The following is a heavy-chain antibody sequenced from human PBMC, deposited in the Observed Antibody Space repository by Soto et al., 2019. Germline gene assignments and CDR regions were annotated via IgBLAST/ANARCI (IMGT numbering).Heavy chain of an antibody. CDR3: ARVSTGSPGYFDY. Sequence: PSETLSLTCTVSGGSISSYYWSWIRQPPGKGLEWIGYIYYSGSTNYNPSLKSRVTISVDTSKNQFSLKLSSVTAADTAVYYCARVSTGSPGYFDYWGQGTLVTVSS. CDR2: IYYSGST. CDR1: GGSISSYY. D-gene: IGHD1-1*01. V-gene: IGHV4-59*01. J-gene: IGHJ4*02.